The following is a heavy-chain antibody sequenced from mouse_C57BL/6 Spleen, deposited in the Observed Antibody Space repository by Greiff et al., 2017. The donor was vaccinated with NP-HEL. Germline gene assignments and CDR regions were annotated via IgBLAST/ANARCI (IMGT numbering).Heavy chain of an antibody. CDR3: VRAPSSTIYYAMDY. V-gene: IGHV10-3*01. Sequence: EVQGVESGGGLVQPKGSLKLSCAASGFTFNTYAMHWVRQAPGKGLEWVARIRSKSSNYATYYADSVKDRFTISRDDSQSMLYLQMNNLKTEDTAMYYCVRAPSSTIYYAMDYWGQGTSVTVSS. J-gene: IGHJ4*01. D-gene: IGHD1-1*01. CDR1: GFTFNTYA. CDR2: IRSKSSNYAT.